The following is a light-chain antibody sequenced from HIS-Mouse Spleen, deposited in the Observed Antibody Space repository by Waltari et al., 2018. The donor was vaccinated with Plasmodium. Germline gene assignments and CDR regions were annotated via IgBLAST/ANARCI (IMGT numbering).Light chain of an antibody. Sequence: QSALTQPASVSGSPGQSITISCTGTSSDVGSYNLVSWYQQHPGKAPKRMIYEGSKRASGVSNRCSGAKSGNTASLTSSGLQAEDEADYYCCSYAGSSTYVFGTGTKVTVL. CDR2: EGS. J-gene: IGLJ1*01. V-gene: IGLV2-23*01. CDR3: CSYAGSSTYV. CDR1: SSDVGSYNL.